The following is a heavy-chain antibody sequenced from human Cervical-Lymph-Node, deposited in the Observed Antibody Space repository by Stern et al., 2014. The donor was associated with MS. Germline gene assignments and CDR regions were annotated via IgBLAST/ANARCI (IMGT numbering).Heavy chain of an antibody. J-gene: IGHJ4*02. CDR3: ARDRGYSGHDSN. CDR2: IQYSGSA. D-gene: IGHD5-12*01. V-gene: IGHV4-30-4*01. CDR1: GVSITSGDYH. Sequence: QVQLQESGPGLVKPSQTLSLTCTVSGVSITSGDYHWSWIRQPTGKGLEWIGSIQYSGSASYDPSLKSRVTMSVDTSKHQFSLKLTSVTAADTAVYYCARDRGYSGHDSNWGQGTLVTVSS.